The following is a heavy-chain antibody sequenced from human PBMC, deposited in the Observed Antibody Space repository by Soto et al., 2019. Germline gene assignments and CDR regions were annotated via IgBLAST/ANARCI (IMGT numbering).Heavy chain of an antibody. CDR1: GFTFSTYA. D-gene: IGHD6-13*01. V-gene: IGHV3-33*08. CDR3: ARDQLYSSSWSDY. CDR2: IWYDGSNK. Sequence: PVGSLRLSCAASGFTFSTYAVTWVRQAPGKGLEWVAVIWYDGSNKYYADSVKGRFTISRDNSKNTLYLQMNSLRAEDTAVCYCARDQLYSSSWSDYWGQGTLVTIS. J-gene: IGHJ4*02.